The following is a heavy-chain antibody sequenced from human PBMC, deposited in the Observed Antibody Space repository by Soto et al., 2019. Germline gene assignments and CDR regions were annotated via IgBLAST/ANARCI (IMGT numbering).Heavy chain of an antibody. D-gene: IGHD6-13*01. V-gene: IGHV3-23*01. Sequence: PGGSLTLSCAASGFTFGIYAMSWVRQAPGKGLEWVSSISGSGGSIYYAHSVKGRFTISRDKTKNTLDLQMNSLRAEDTAVYHCARVAPEYSSTPRRFDFWGQGTLVTVSS. J-gene: IGHJ4*02. CDR3: ARVAPEYSSTPRRFDF. CDR2: ISGSGGSI. CDR1: GFTFGIYA.